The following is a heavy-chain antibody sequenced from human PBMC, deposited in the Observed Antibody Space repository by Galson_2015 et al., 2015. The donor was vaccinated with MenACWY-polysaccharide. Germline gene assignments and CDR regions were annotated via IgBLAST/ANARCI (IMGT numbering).Heavy chain of an antibody. CDR1: GFNFSSYG. D-gene: IGHD3-10*01. CDR2: VWNDGTKK. J-gene: IGHJ4*02. Sequence: SLRLSCAASGFNFSSYGMHWVRQAPGKGLEWAAVVWNDGTKKYSADSVQGRFTVSRDNSKNTLYLQMNSLRVEDTAVYYCARDLASGMGPAIDFWGQGTLVTVSS. CDR3: ARDLASGMGPAIDF. V-gene: IGHV3-33*01.